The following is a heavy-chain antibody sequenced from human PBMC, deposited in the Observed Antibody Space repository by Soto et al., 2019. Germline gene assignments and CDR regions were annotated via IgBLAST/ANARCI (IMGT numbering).Heavy chain of an antibody. CDR3: ARKPDYYDSSGQRNSGMDV. CDR1: GGSISSGGYY. J-gene: IGHJ6*02. D-gene: IGHD3-22*01. V-gene: IGHV4-31*03. Sequence: PSETLSLTCTVSGGSISSGGYYWSWIRQHPGKGLEWIGYIYYSGSTYYNPSLKSRVTISVDTSKNQFSLKLSSVTAADTAVYYCARKPDYYDSSGQRNSGMDVWGQGTTVTVSS. CDR2: IYYSGST.